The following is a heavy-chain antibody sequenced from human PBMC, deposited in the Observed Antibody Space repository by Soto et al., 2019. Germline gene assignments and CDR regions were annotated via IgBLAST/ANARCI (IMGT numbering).Heavy chain of an antibody. Sequence: PWVSLRLSCAASGFSFSTYVMHLVRQAPGKGLEWVAFISNDGSNEYYADSVKGRFTISRDNSKNTLYLQMNSLRAEDTAVYYCAREGPQWLPTYYYYYGMDVWGQGTTVTVSS. CDR2: ISNDGSNE. CDR3: AREGPQWLPTYYYYYGMDV. V-gene: IGHV3-30*03. J-gene: IGHJ6*02. D-gene: IGHD6-19*01. CDR1: GFSFSTYV.